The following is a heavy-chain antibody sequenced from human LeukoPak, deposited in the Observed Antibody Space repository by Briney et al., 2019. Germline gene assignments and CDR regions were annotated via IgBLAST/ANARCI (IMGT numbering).Heavy chain of an antibody. CDR3: ARGGGATYY. CDR1: GFTFSSYE. D-gene: IGHD3-16*01. V-gene: IGHV3-48*03. Sequence: GGSLRLSCAASGFTFSSYEMNWVRQAPGKGLEWLSYISNSGSSIHYADSVKGRFTISRDNAKNSLYLQMNSLRAEDTAVYCCARGGGATYYWGQGTLVTVSS. J-gene: IGHJ4*02. CDR2: ISNSGSSI.